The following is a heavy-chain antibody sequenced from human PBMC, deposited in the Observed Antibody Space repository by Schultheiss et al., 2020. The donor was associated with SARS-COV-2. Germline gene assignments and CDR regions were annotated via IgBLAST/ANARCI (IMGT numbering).Heavy chain of an antibody. CDR2: ISYDGSNK. J-gene: IGHJ6*04. V-gene: IGHV3-30*18. Sequence: GGSLRLSCAASGFTVSNAWMSWVRQAPGKGLEWVAVISYDGSNKYYADSVKGRFTISRDNSKNTLYLQMNSLRAEDTAVYYCAKGGGRNVIYYYYYAMDVWGEGTTVTVSS. D-gene: IGHD2-21*01. CDR3: AKGGGRNVIYYYYYAMDV. CDR1: GFTVSNAW.